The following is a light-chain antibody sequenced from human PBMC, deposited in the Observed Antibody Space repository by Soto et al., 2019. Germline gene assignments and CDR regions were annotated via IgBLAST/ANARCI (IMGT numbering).Light chain of an antibody. J-gene: IGKJ4*01. CDR2: SAS. Sequence: DIQMTQSPSTLSASVGDRVTITCRASQSVSGWLAWYQQKPGKAPELPIYSASTVETGVPSRFSGSGSGTEFTLTISSLRPDDFATYYCQQYESYPLTFGGGTKVEIK. V-gene: IGKV1-5*03. CDR3: QQYESYPLT. CDR1: QSVSGW.